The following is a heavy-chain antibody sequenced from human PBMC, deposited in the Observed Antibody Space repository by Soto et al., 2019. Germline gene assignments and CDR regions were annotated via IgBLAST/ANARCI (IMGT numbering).Heavy chain of an antibody. Sequence: GGSLRLSCAASGFTFSSYSMNWVRQAPGKGLEWVSSISSSSSYIYYADSVKGRFTSSRDNAKNSLYLQMNSLRAEDTAVYYCARDRDRAFDIWGQGTMVTVSS. CDR3: ARDRDRAFDI. V-gene: IGHV3-21*01. J-gene: IGHJ3*02. CDR2: ISSSSSYI. D-gene: IGHD3-10*01. CDR1: GFTFSSYS.